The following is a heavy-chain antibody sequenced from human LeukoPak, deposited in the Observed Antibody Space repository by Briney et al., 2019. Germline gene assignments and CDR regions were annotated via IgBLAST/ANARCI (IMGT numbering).Heavy chain of an antibody. J-gene: IGHJ4*02. V-gene: IGHV3-7*01. CDR1: GFTFTCCW. CDR3: ARVPGVTRYFDY. D-gene: IGHD4-23*01. Sequence: GGSLRLSCAASGFTFTCCWMSWVRQTPGKGLEWVASIKQDGREKFYADSVKGRFTISRDNAKNSLYLQVNSLRAEDTAVYYCARVPGVTRYFDYMRQGSLVTVSS. CDR2: IKQDGREK.